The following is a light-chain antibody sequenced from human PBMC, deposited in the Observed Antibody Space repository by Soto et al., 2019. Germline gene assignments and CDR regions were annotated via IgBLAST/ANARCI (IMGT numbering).Light chain of an antibody. V-gene: IGKV1-39*01. Sequence: DIQMTQSPSSLSASVGDRVTIACRASQSISDYLNWYQQKPGKAPNLLIYAASSLQTGVPSRFSGSGSGTVFTLTISSLQPEDFATYFCQQSYSNFPPTFGGGTKVEI. CDR2: AAS. CDR1: QSISDY. CDR3: QQSYSNFPPT. J-gene: IGKJ4*01.